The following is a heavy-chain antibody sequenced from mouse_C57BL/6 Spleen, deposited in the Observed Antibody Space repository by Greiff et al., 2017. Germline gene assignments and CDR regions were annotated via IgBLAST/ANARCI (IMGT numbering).Heavy chain of an antibody. CDR3: AREDYYYAMDY. Sequence: VQLQQPGAELVKPGASVKLSCKASGYTFTSYWMHWVKQRPGQGLEWIGMIHPNSGSTNYNENFKSKATLTVDKSSSTAYMQLSSLTSEDSAVYYCAREDYYYAMDYWGQGTSVTVSS. CDR1: GYTFTSYW. D-gene: IGHD2-4*01. J-gene: IGHJ4*01. CDR2: IHPNSGST. V-gene: IGHV1-64*01.